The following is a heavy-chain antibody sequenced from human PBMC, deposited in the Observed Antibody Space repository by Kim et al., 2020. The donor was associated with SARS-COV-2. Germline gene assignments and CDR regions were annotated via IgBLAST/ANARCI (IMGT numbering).Heavy chain of an antibody. CDR1: GYNFPSYW. D-gene: IGHD3-16*01. CDR2: IYPGDSDT. CDR3: AKSAGPYDYYFDY. Sequence: ESLKISCKGSGYNFPSYWIGWVRQMPGKGLEWMGIIYPGDSDTRYNPSFQGQVTISADKSTTTAYLQWSSLKASDTAMYYCAKSAGPYDYYFDYWGQGT. V-gene: IGHV5-51*01. J-gene: IGHJ4*02.